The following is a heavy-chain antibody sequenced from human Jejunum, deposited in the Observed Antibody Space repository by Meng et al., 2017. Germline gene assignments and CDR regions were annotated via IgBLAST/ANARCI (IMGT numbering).Heavy chain of an antibody. CDR3: ARDRGRDGYSSDY. V-gene: IGHV3-11*01. Sequence: QVQLVESGGGLVKPGGSLRLSCAASGFTFSDYYMSWIRQAPGEGLFWVSYISGSGNTIYYADSVKGRFTISRDNAKNSLYLQMNSLRAEDTAVYFRARDRGRDGYSSDYWGQGTLVTVSS. CDR1: GFTFSDYY. D-gene: IGHD5-24*01. CDR2: ISGSGNTI. J-gene: IGHJ4*02.